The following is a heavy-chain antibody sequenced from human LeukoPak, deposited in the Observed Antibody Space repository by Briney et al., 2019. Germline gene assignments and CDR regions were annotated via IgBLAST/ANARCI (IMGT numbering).Heavy chain of an antibody. V-gene: IGHV4-59*12. D-gene: IGHD3-10*02. Sequence: SETLSLPCSVSSDPLSPYHARGLRQPPGKGLEWIGYIYYSGSSNYNPSLKSRVSISMDKSKNQNSLKLSSVSAADTAVYYCARVAYVNPTKAFHHWGQGTLVTVSS. CDR3: ARVAYVNPTKAFHH. CDR2: IYYSGSS. J-gene: IGHJ1*01. CDR1: SDPLSPYH.